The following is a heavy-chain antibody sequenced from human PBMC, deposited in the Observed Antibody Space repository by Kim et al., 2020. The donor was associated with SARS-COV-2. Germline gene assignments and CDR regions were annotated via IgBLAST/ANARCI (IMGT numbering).Heavy chain of an antibody. CDR1: GDSVSSNSAA. J-gene: IGHJ5*02. D-gene: IGHD6-19*01. CDR3: ARERHSSGWAGDTYNWVDP. CDR2: TYYRSKWYN. V-gene: IGHV6-1*01. Sequence: SQTLSLTCAISGDSVSSNSAAWNWIRQSPSRGLEWLGRTYYRSKWYNDYAVSVKSRIIINPDTSKNQFSLQLNSVTPEDTAVYYCARERHSSGWAGDTYNWVDPWGQGTLVTVSS.